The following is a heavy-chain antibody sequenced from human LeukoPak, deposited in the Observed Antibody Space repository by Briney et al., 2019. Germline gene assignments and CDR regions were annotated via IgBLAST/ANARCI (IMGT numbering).Heavy chain of an antibody. CDR2: IYYSGST. J-gene: IGHJ6*01. CDR1: GGSISSYY. D-gene: IGHD2-2*01. Sequence: SETLSLTCTVSGGSISSYYWSWIRQPPGKGLEWIGYIYYSGSTNYNPSLKSRVTISVDTSKNQFSLKLSSVTAADTAVYYCAGLVPAATVYYYGMDVWGKGPRSPSPQ. CDR3: AGLVPAATVYYYGMDV. V-gene: IGHV4-59*01.